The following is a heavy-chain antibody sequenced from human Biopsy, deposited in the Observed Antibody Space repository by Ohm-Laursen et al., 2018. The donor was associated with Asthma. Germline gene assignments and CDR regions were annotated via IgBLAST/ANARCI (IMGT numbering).Heavy chain of an antibody. CDR3: ARCQVGYSSGWSLLLKKIYYSGMDV. CDR1: GGTFSTFG. CDR2: IIPFYGTA. V-gene: IGHV1-69*13. J-gene: IGHJ6*02. D-gene: IGHD6-19*01. Sequence: SVKVSCKASGGTFSTFGISWVRQAPGQGLEWMGRIIPFYGTATYAQNFQGRLTLTADESTSTAYMELTSLRSEDTAIYYCARCQVGYSSGWSLLLKKIYYSGMDVWGQGTAVTVSS.